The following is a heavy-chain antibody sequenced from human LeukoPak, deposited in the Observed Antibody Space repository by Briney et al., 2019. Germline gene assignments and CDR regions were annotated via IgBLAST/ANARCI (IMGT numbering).Heavy chain of an antibody. J-gene: IGHJ4*02. CDR1: GFTFSSYS. V-gene: IGHV3-21*01. CDR2: ISTGGSYI. D-gene: IGHD6-19*01. CDR3: ATWPGGWYGEDS. Sequence: GGSLRLSCAASGFTFSSYSMNWVRQAPGKGLEWVSSISTGGSYIYQADSVKGRFTISRDNAKNSLYLQMNSLRAEDTAVYYCATWPGGWYGEDSWGQGTLVTVSS.